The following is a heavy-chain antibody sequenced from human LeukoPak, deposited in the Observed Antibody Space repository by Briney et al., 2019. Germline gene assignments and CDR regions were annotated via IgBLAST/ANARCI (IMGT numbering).Heavy chain of an antibody. D-gene: IGHD2/OR15-2a*01. J-gene: IGHJ6*02. CDR2: ISRSGTTI. CDR3: ARPPSISSPYFGMDV. Sequence: GGSLRLSCAASGFTFSSYEMNWVRQAPGKGLEWVSYISRSGTTIYYADSVKGRFTISGDNAKNSLYLQMNSLRAEDTAVYYCARPPSISSPYFGMDVWGQGTTVTVSS. CDR1: GFTFSSYE. V-gene: IGHV3-48*03.